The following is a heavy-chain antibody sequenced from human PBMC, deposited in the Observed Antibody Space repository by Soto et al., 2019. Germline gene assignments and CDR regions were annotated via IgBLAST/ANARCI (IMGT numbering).Heavy chain of an antibody. CDR3: ARHSTSAPKDY. Sequence: EXLKISCKSSGYXFTTYWLAWVRQVTGKGLEWVGIIYPGDSDTRYSPSFEGNVTISVEKSISTAFLKWNRMKASDNAIYYCARHSTSAPKDYWGQGTLGTVS. CDR1: GYXFTTYW. V-gene: IGHV5-51*01. D-gene: IGHD3-10*01. J-gene: IGHJ4*01. CDR2: IYPGDSDT.